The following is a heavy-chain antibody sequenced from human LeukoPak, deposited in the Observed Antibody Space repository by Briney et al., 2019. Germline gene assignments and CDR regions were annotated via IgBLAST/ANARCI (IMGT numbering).Heavy chain of an antibody. CDR2: ISFDGGNN. J-gene: IGHJ4*02. CDR3: ARGGANRFDN. Sequence: GGSLRLSCAASGFTFSNYAMYWVRQAPDKGLEWVAVISFDGGNNDYADSVKGRFTISRDNAKNSLYLQMNSLRVEDTAVYYCARGGANRFDNWGQGTLVTVSS. V-gene: IGHV3-30-3*01. D-gene: IGHD4/OR15-4a*01. CDR1: GFTFSNYA.